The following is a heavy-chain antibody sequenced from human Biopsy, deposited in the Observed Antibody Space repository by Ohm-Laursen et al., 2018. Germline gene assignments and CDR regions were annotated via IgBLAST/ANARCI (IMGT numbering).Heavy chain of an antibody. D-gene: IGHD6-19*01. CDR3: ARGRLRAVARFDY. V-gene: IGHV4-59*12. CDR1: GDSINSSY. Sequence: SDTLSLTCTVSGDSINSSYWSWIRQAPGKGLEWIGFISNSGNTNYNPSLKSRVTISVDTSKNQFSLKLSSVTAADTAVYYCARGRLRAVARFDYWGRGTLVTVSS. CDR2: ISNSGNT. J-gene: IGHJ4*02.